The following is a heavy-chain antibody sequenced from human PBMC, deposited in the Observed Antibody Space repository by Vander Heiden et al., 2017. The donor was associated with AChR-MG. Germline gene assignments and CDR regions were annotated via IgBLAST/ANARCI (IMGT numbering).Heavy chain of an antibody. J-gene: IGHJ4*02. CDR1: GLTFRDYA. D-gene: IGHD4-4*01. V-gene: IGHV3-49*03. CDR3: TIIPGSNSWRYYFDY. Sequence: VQLVESGGGLVQPGRSLRLSCTTSGLTFRDYAMSWFRQAPGKGLEWVVFIRSKTYGGTTEYAASVKGRFTISRDDSKSSAYMQMNSLKTEDTAMYYCTIIPGSNSWRYYFDYWGQGTLVTVSS. CDR2: IRSKTYGGTT.